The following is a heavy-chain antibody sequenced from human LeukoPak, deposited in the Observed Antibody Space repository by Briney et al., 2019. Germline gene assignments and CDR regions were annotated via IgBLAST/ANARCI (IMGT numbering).Heavy chain of an antibody. D-gene: IGHD1-26*01. Sequence: GSMRLSCAASGSTFSDYYMSWIRQPPGKGLEWIGEINHSGSTNYNPSLKSRVTISVDTSKNQFSLKLSPVTAADTAVYYCARMGGYWGQGTLVTVSS. CDR3: ARMGGY. J-gene: IGHJ4*02. V-gene: IGHV4-34*01. CDR1: GSTFSDYY. CDR2: INHSGST.